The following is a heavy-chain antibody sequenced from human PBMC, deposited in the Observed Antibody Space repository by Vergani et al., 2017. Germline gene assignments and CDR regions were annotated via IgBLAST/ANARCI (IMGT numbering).Heavy chain of an antibody. J-gene: IGHJ4*02. V-gene: IGHV4-38-2*02. CDR2: VFHLGTL. CDR1: GVSITGGNY. Sequence: QVQLQESGPGLLRPPETLSLTCRVSGVSITGGNYWGWVRQSPVSGLEWLGSVFHLGTLYYNPSLQSRVTISMDANNHFSLKLTSVTAADTAVDYCVRDFHSRGPFDVWGQGSLVTVAS. CDR3: VRDFHSRGPFDV. D-gene: IGHD3/OR15-3a*01.